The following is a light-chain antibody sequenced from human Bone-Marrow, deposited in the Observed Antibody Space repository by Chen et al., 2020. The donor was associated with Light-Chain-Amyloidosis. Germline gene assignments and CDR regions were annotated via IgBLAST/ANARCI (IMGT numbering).Light chain of an antibody. CDR2: RDT. V-gene: IGLV3-25*03. J-gene: IGLJ2*01. Sequence: SYVLTQPPSLSVSPGQTARITCSGDDLPTKYAYWYQQKPGRAPVLVIHRDTERPSGISERFSGSSSGTTATLTISGVQAEDEADYHCQSADSSGTYEVIFGGGTKLTVL. CDR3: QSADSSGTYEVI. CDR1: DLPTKY.